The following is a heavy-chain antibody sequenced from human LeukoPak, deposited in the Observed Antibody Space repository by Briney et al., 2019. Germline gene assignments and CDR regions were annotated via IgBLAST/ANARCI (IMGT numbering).Heavy chain of an antibody. Sequence: ASVKVSCKASGYPFTSYAMHWVRQAPGQRLEWMGWINAGNGNTKYSQKFQGRVTITRDTSVSTAYMELSSLRSEDTAVYYCGRSYGSGSFYYYYGMDVWGQGTTVTVSS. CDR3: GRSYGSGSFYYYYGMDV. V-gene: IGHV1-3*01. D-gene: IGHD3-10*01. CDR2: INAGNGNT. J-gene: IGHJ6*02. CDR1: GYPFTSYA.